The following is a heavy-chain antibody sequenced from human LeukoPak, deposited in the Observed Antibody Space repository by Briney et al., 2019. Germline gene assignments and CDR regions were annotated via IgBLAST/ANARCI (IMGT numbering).Heavy chain of an antibody. CDR1: GYTLTELS. J-gene: IGHJ6*02. Sequence: GASVKVSCKVSGYTLTELSMHWVRQAPGKGLEWMGGFDPEDGETIYAQKFQGRVTITADESTSTAYMELSSLRSEDTAVYYCARGEKIAAAGADYYYYGMDVWGQGTTVTVSS. CDR3: ARGEKIAAAGADYYYYGMDV. D-gene: IGHD6-13*01. V-gene: IGHV1-24*01. CDR2: FDPEDGET.